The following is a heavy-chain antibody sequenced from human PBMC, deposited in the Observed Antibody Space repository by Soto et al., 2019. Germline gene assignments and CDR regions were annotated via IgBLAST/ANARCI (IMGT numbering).Heavy chain of an antibody. V-gene: IGHV3-23*01. CDR3: AKVGGVGLAYCGGDCYIFDY. CDR1: GFTFSSYA. CDR2: ISGSGGST. Sequence: GGSLRLSCAASGFTFSSYAMSWVRQAPGKGLEWVSAISGSGGSTYYADSVKGRFTISRDNSKNTLYLQMNSLRAEDTAVYYCAKVGGVGLAYCGGDCYIFDYWGQGTLVTVSS. J-gene: IGHJ4*02. D-gene: IGHD2-21*02.